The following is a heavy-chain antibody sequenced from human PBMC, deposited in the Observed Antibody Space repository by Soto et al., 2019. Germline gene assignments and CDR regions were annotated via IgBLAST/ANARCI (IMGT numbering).Heavy chain of an antibody. CDR2: LYSDDDK. V-gene: IGHV2-5*02. CDR1: GFSLNTNAVG. D-gene: IGHD6-19*01. J-gene: IGHJ4*02. Sequence: HITLKESGPTLVKPTQTLTLTCTFSGFSLNTNAVGVAWIRQPPGKALEWLALLYSDDDKRYSPSLKSRLTITTDTSKNQVVLTMTNMDPEDTATYYCAHRRVRDSSGENFDSWGQGTLVTVSS. CDR3: AHRRVRDSSGENFDS.